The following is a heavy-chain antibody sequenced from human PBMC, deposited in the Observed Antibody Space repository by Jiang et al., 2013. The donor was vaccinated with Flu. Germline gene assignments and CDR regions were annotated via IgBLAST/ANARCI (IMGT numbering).Heavy chain of an antibody. CDR1: GGSFSGSF. D-gene: IGHD6-6*01. CDR3: ARGVREGSTIASRVLAKTFVKPSRFYDS. Sequence: ARLLKPSETLSLTCVVSGGSFSGSFGTWIRQSPGKGLEWIGEVTPKGETNFNPSLSSRVGMSLDSSKSQLALTLRSLTAADTAVYFCARGVREGSTIASRVLAKTFVKPSRFYDSWGQGTLVSVSS. V-gene: IGHV4-34*01. J-gene: IGHJ4*02. CDR2: VTPKGET.